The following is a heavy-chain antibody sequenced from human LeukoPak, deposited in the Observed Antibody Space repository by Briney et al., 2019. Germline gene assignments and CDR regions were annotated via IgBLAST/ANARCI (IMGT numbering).Heavy chain of an antibody. Sequence: SETLSLTCTVSGGSISSSSYYWGWIRQPPGKGLEWIGSIYYSGSTYYNPSLKSRFTISVDTSKNQFSLKLSSVTAADTAVYYCAREAAGTTVTPNWFDPWGQGTLVTVSS. J-gene: IGHJ5*02. CDR3: AREAAGTTVTPNWFDP. CDR2: IYYSGST. CDR1: GGSISSSSYY. D-gene: IGHD6-19*01. V-gene: IGHV4-39*07.